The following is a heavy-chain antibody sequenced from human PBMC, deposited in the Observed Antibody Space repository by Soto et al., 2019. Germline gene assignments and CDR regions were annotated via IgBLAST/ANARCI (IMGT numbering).Heavy chain of an antibody. J-gene: IGHJ4*02. Sequence: QVQLVESGGGVVQPGRSLRLSCPASGFTFSSYAMHWVRQAPGKGLEWVAVISYDGSNKYYADSVKGRFTISRDNSKNTLYLQMNSLRAEDTAVYYCAREPYCSGGSCHPGTFDYWGQGTLVTVSS. CDR1: GFTFSSYA. CDR3: AREPYCSGGSCHPGTFDY. CDR2: ISYDGSNK. V-gene: IGHV3-30-3*01. D-gene: IGHD2-15*01.